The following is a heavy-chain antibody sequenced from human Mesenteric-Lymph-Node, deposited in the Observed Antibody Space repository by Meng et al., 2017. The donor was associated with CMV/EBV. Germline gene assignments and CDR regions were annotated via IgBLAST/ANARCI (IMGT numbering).Heavy chain of an antibody. CDR1: GRGFSDYH. CDR3: ARNYYYYYGMDV. CDR2: INHSGST. V-gene: IGHV4-34*01. J-gene: IGHJ6*02. Sequence: QGRGFSDYHMKWIRQPPGKGLEWIGEINHSGSTNYNPSLKSRVTISVDTSKNQFSLKLSSVTAADTAVYYCARNYYYYYGMDVWGQGTTVTVSS.